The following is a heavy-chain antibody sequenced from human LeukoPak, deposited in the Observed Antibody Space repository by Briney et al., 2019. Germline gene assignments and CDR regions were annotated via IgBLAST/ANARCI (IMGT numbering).Heavy chain of an antibody. Sequence: PGGSLRLSCAASGFTFSSYAMSWVRQAPGKGLEWVSVISGSGGSKYYADSVKGRFTISRDNSKNTVYLQMNRLRAEDTALYYCAIRGIPVPHWGRGALVTVSS. D-gene: IGHD3-16*01. CDR3: AIRGIPVPH. CDR2: ISGSGGSK. V-gene: IGHV3-23*01. CDR1: GFTFSSYA. J-gene: IGHJ4*02.